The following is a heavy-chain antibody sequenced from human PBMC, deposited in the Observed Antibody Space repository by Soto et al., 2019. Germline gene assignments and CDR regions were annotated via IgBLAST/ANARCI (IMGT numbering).Heavy chain of an antibody. CDR1: GFSLDSTAVG. CDR3: AHCILGGTFVRGVTVDY. CDR2: IYWDGEK. Sequence: QITLNESGPTLVKPMQTLTLTCNFSGFSLDSTAVGVGWLRQPPGKALECLALIYWDGEKRYNPSLTNRVIITKDTSKNQVVLTKTDRATADKGADFCAHCILGGTFVRGVTVDYGGQGVLVTVSS. D-gene: IGHD3-10*01. J-gene: IGHJ4*02. V-gene: IGHV2-5*02.